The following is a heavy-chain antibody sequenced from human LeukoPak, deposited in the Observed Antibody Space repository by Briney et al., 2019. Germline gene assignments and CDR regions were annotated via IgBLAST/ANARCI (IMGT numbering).Heavy chain of an antibody. Sequence: PSETLSLTCTVSGGSISSSSYYWGWIRQPPGKGLERIGSIYYSGSTYYNPSLKSRVTISVDTSKNQFSLKLSSVTAADTAVYYCAREIVGAHVDYWGQGTLVTVSS. CDR2: IYYSGST. V-gene: IGHV4-39*07. D-gene: IGHD1-26*01. CDR3: AREIVGAHVDY. J-gene: IGHJ4*02. CDR1: GGSISSSSYY.